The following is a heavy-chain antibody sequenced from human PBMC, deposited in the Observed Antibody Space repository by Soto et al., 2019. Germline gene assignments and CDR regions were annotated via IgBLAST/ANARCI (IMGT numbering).Heavy chain of an antibody. Sequence: ASVKVYCKASGYAFTSYGISWGRQAPGQGLEWMGWISAYNGNTYYAQKFQGRVTMTTDTPTRTIYMELRSLRSDDTAVYYCARDLQFYSDSSGYRDVFDIWGQGTMVTVSS. CDR3: ARDLQFYSDSSGYRDVFDI. V-gene: IGHV1-18*01. D-gene: IGHD3-22*01. CDR2: ISAYNGNT. J-gene: IGHJ3*02. CDR1: GYAFTSYG.